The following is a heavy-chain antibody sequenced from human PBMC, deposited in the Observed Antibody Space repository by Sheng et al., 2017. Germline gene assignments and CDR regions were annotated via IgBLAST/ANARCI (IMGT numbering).Heavy chain of an antibody. Sequence: QVQLVQSGAEVKKPGSSVKVSCKASGGTFSSYAISWVRQAPGQGLEWMGGIIPIFGTANYAQKFQGRVTITTDESTSTAYMELSSLRSEDTAVYYCAGESHSISSSGLAFDIWGQGTMVTVSS. CDR2: IIPIFGTA. CDR3: AGESHSISSSGLAFDI. CDR1: GGTFSSYA. V-gene: IGHV1-69*05. J-gene: IGHJ3*02. D-gene: IGHD6-6*01.